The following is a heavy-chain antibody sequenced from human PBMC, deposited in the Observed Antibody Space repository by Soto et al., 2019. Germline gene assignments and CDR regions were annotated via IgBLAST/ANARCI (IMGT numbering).Heavy chain of an antibody. CDR1: GDTFSSYA. V-gene: IGHV1-69*13. D-gene: IGHD3-10*01. CDR3: AREYYYGSGPTY. J-gene: IGHJ4*02. CDR2: IIPIFDTA. Sequence: SVKVSCKASGDTFSSYAISWVRQAPGQGLEWMGGIIPIFDTANYAQKFQGRVTITADESTNTAYMELSSLRSEDTAVYYCAREYYYGSGPTYWGQGTLVTVSS.